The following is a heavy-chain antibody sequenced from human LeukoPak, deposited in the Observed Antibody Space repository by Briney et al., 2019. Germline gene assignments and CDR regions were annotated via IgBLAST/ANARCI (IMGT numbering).Heavy chain of an antibody. Sequence: GASVKVSCKASGYTFTTYNINWVRQAPGQGLEWMGWISGYNGNTNYAQKLQGRVTMTTDTSTSTAYMELRSLKSDDTAVYYCARVEVGADDFDYFQHWGQGTLVTVSS. CDR2: ISGYNGNT. CDR3: ARVEVGADDFDYFQH. V-gene: IGHV1-18*01. J-gene: IGHJ1*01. CDR1: GYTFTTYN. D-gene: IGHD1-26*01.